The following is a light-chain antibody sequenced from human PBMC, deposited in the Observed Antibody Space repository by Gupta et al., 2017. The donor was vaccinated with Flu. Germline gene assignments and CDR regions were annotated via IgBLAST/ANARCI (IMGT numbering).Light chain of an antibody. CDR3: QQYNNWPQT. V-gene: IGKV3-15*01. CDR2: GAS. Sequence: EIGMTHSPATLSVSPGERATLSCRASQSVSSNLAWYQQKPGQAPRLLIYGASTRATGIPARFSGSGSGTEFTLTISSLQSEDFAVYYCQQYNNWPQTFGQGTKVEIK. CDR1: QSVSSN. J-gene: IGKJ1*01.